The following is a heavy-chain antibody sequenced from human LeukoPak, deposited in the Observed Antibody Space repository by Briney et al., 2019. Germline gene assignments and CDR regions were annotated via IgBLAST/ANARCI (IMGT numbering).Heavy chain of an antibody. CDR3: ARGLGCCSSTSCYTRDAFDI. J-gene: IGHJ3*02. Sequence: PGGSLRLSCAASGFTFSSYAMHWVRQAPGKGLEWVAVISYDGSNKYYADSVKGRFTISRDNSKNTLYLQMNSLRAEDTAVYYCARGLGCCSSTSCYTRDAFDIWGQGTMVTVSS. V-gene: IGHV3-30*01. D-gene: IGHD2-2*02. CDR2: ISYDGSNK. CDR1: GFTFSSYA.